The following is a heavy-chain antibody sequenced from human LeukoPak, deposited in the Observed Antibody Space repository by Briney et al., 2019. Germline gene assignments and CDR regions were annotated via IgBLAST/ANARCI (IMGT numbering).Heavy chain of an antibody. CDR2: FDPEDGET. V-gene: IGHV1-24*01. Sequence: ASVKVSCKASGYTFTGYYMHWVRQAPGKGLEWMGGFDPEDGETIYAQKFQGRVTMTEDTSTDTAYMELSSLRSEDTAVYYCATTTTWLVDAFDIWGQGTMVTVSS. CDR3: ATTTTWLVDAFDI. J-gene: IGHJ3*02. CDR1: GYTFTGYY. D-gene: IGHD5-24*01.